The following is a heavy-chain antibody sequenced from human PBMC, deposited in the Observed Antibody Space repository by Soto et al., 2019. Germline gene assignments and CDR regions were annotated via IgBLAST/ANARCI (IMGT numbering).Heavy chain of an antibody. V-gene: IGHV1-18*01. J-gene: IGHJ5*02. CDR3: ARDLKSIYHILTGPQNWFDP. CDR2: ISAYNGNT. D-gene: IGHD3-9*01. CDR1: GYTFTSYG. Sequence: ASVKVSCKASGYTFTSYGISWVRQAPGQGLEWMGWISAYNGNTNYAQKLQGRVTMTTDTSTSTAYMELRSLRSDDTAVYYCARDLKSIYHILTGPQNWFDPWGQGTLVTV.